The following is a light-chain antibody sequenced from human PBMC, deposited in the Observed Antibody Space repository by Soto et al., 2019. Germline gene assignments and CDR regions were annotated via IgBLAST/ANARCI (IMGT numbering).Light chain of an antibody. J-gene: IGKJ2*01. CDR1: QSLLYSDGNTY. V-gene: IGKV2-30*01. Sequence: DVVMTQSPLSLPVTLGQPASISCRSSQSLLYSDGNTYLNWFQQRPGQAPRRLIYKVSNRDSGVPDRFTGSGSGTDFTLKISRAEAEDAGVYYCMQGAQFPHTFGQGTKVDIK. CDR3: MQGAQFPHT. CDR2: KVS.